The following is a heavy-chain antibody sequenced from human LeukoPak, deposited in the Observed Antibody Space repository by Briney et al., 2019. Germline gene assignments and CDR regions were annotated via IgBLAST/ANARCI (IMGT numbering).Heavy chain of an antibody. D-gene: IGHD3-10*01. CDR2: INHSGST. CDR1: GGSFSGYY. Sequence: PSETLSLTCDVYGGSFSGYYWSWIRQPPGKGLEWIGEINHSGSTNYNPSLKSRVTISVDTSKNQFSLKLSSVTAADTAVYYCARGPLGGFDYWGQGTLVTVSS. V-gene: IGHV4-34*01. J-gene: IGHJ4*02. CDR3: ARGPLGGFDY.